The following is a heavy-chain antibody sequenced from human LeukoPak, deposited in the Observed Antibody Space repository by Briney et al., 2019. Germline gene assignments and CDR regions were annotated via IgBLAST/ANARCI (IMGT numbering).Heavy chain of an antibody. CDR2: ISSSSDYI. Sequence: KAGGSLRLSCAASGFTFSSYNMNWVRQAPGKGLEWVSSISSSSDYIYYADSVKGRFTISRDNAKSSLYLQMKSLRAEDTAVYYCARGKTSQNIVTRKTYNWFDPWGQGTLVTVSS. CDR1: GFTFSSYN. J-gene: IGHJ5*02. CDR3: ARGKTSQNIVTRKTYNWFDP. V-gene: IGHV3-21*01. D-gene: IGHD2/OR15-2a*01.